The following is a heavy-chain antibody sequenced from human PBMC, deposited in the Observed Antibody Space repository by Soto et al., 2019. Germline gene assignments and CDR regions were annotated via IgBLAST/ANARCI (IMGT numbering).Heavy chain of an antibody. CDR2: ISYSGST. Sequence: QLQLQESGPGLVKPSETLSLTCTVSGGSISSSSSYWGWIRQPPGKGLEWIGSISYSGSTYYNPSLDSRVTISVHMSKNQLSLKLSSVTAADTAVYYCARQSPSIPYWGQGTLVTVSS. CDR3: ARQSPSIPY. V-gene: IGHV4-39*01. J-gene: IGHJ4*02. D-gene: IGHD2-21*01. CDR1: GGSISSSSSY.